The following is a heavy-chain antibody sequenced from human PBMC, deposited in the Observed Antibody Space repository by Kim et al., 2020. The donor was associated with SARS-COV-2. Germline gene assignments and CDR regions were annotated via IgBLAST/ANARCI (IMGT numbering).Heavy chain of an antibody. CDR2: IRSKADGRTT. CDR1: GFTFGSYA. J-gene: IGHJ4*02. CDR3: TRTDY. V-gene: IGHV3-49*04. Sequence: GGSLRLSCTASGFTFGSYAMSWVRQAPGKGLEWVGFIRSKADGRTTEYAATVKVRFTISRDESKSIAYLQMNSLKTEDTAVYYCTRTDYWGQGTLDTCSS.